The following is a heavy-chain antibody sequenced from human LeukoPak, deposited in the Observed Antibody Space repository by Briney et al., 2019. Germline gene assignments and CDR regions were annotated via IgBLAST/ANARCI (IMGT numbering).Heavy chain of an antibody. CDR3: AKDHAPYRSGWDTFDP. CDR2: ISYDGSNK. D-gene: IGHD6-19*01. CDR1: GFTFSSYG. Sequence: GGSLRLSCAASGFTFSSYGMHWVRQAPGKGLEWVAVISYDGSNKYYADSVKGRFTISRDNPKNTLYLQMNSLRAEDTAVYYCAKDHAPYRSGWDTFDPWGQGTLVTVPS. V-gene: IGHV3-30*18. J-gene: IGHJ5*02.